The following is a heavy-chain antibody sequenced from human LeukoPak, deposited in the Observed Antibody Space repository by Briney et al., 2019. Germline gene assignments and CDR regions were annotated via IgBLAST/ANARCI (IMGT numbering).Heavy chain of an antibody. CDR3: AKGSDGYCGGDCAFDH. CDR2: IKQDGSEV. J-gene: IGHJ4*02. Sequence: GGSLRLSCAASGFSFTEYWMTWVRQAPGQRLEWVANIKQDGSEVYYVDSVKGRFTISRDNAQNSLYLQMSSLGVEDTAVYYCAKGSDGYCGGDCAFDHWGQGTLVTVSS. D-gene: IGHD2-21*02. V-gene: IGHV3-7*03. CDR1: GFSFTEYW.